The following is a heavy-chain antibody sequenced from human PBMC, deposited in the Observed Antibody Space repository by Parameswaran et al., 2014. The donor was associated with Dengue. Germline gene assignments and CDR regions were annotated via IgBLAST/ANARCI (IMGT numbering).Heavy chain of an antibody. Sequence: VRQAPGKGLEWIGEINHSGSTNYNPSLKSRVTISVDTSKNQFSLKLSSVTAADTAVYYCARLVVPSMEDYWGQGTLVTVSS. CDR2: INHSGST. D-gene: IGHD2-2*01. J-gene: IGHJ4*02. CDR3: ARLVVPSMEDY. V-gene: IGHV4-34*01.